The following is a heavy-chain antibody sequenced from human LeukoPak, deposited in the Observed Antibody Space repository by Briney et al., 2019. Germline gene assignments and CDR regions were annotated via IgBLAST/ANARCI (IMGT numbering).Heavy chain of an antibody. J-gene: IGHJ3*02. CDR2: ISYDGSNK. D-gene: IGHD3-22*01. Sequence: GRSLRLSCAASGFTFSSYGMHWVRQAPGKGLEWVAVISYDGSNKYYADSVKGRFTISRDNSKNTLYLQMNSLRAEDTAVYYCGRYYDSRGPSSWGGIDIWGQGTMVTVSS. CDR3: GRYYDSRGPSSWGGIDI. V-gene: IGHV3-30*03. CDR1: GFTFSSYG.